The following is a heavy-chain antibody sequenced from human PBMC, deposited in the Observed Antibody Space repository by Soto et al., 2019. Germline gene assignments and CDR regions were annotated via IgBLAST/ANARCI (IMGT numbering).Heavy chain of an antibody. J-gene: IGHJ6*02. D-gene: IGHD3-3*01. CDR2: ISGSGGST. CDR1: GFTFSSYA. CDR3: AKDLRDTISGVVIILGLDV. V-gene: IGHV3-23*01. Sequence: GGSLRLSCAASGFTFSSYAMSWVRQAPGKGLEWVSAISGSGGSTYYADSVKGRFTISRDNSKNTLYLQMNSLRAEDTAVYYCAKDLRDTISGVVIILGLDVWGQGTTVTVSS.